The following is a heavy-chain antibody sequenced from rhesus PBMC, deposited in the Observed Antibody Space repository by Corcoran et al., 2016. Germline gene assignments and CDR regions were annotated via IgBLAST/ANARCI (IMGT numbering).Heavy chain of an antibody. D-gene: IGHD4-35*01. V-gene: IGHV4S11*01. CDR1: GGSISSNY. CDR2: IYGSGSST. J-gene: IGHJ4*01. Sequence: QVQLQESGPGLVKPLETLSLTCAVSGGSISSNYWSWIRQPPGKGLEWIGYIYGSGSSTNYTPSLKSRVTLSVDTSKNQFSLKLSSVTTADTAVYYCARDVGNFVYWGQGVLVTVSS. CDR3: ARDVGNFVY.